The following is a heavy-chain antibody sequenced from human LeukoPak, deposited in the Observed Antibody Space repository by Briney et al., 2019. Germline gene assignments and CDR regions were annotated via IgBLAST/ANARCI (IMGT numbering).Heavy chain of an antibody. CDR3: ARVVVVSVFDY. Sequence: SQTLSLTCTVSGGSISSGGYYWSWLRQHPGKGLEWIGYIYYSGSTYYNPSLKSRVTISVDTSKNQFSLKLSSVTAADTAVYYCARVVVVSVFDYWGQGTLVTVSS. V-gene: IGHV4-31*03. J-gene: IGHJ4*02. CDR2: IYYSGST. CDR1: GGSISSGGYY. D-gene: IGHD2-15*01.